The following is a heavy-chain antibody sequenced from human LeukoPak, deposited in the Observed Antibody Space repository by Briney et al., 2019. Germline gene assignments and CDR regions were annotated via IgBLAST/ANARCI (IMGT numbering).Heavy chain of an antibody. D-gene: IGHD1-1*01. V-gene: IGHV3-30*04. J-gene: IGHJ4*02. CDR2: ISYDGKNK. Sequence: GRSLRLSCAASGFTFSSHPMYWVRQTPGKGLEWVALISYDGKNKYYGDSVNGRFTISRDNTKNTLYLQMNSLRADDMGVYYCVRVMTTTRNFDYWGPGTLVTASS. CDR1: GFTFSSHP. CDR3: VRVMTTTRNFDY.